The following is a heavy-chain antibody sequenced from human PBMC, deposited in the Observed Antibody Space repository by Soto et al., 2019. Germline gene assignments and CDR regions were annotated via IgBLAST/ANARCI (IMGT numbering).Heavy chain of an antibody. Sequence: QLLESGGGLVQPGGSMRLSCAASGFTFSIYSMNWVRQAPGKGLEWVSLISGSGGSTHYADSVEGRFTISRDNSKNILYLDRDSLRAEDTAVYYCAKVVKYDVLTGYYKGPDYYGMDVWGQGTTVTVSS. V-gene: IGHV3-23*01. CDR1: GFTFSIYS. D-gene: IGHD3-9*01. CDR2: ISGSGGST. CDR3: AKVVKYDVLTGYYKGPDYYGMDV. J-gene: IGHJ6*02.